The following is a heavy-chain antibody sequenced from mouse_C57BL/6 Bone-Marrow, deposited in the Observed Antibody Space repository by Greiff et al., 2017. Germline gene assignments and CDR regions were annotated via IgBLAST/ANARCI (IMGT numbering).Heavy chain of an antibody. V-gene: IGHV5-9-1*02. CDR1: GFTFSSYA. D-gene: IGHD2-4*01. CDR3: TRGRGITAFYYYAMDY. Sequence: EVQRVESGEGLVKPGGSLKLSCAASGFTFSSYAMSWVRQTPEKRLEWVAYISSGGDYIYYADTVKGRFTISRDNARNTLYLQMSSLKSEDTAMYYCTRGRGITAFYYYAMDYWGQGTSVTVSS. CDR2: ISSGGDYI. J-gene: IGHJ4*01.